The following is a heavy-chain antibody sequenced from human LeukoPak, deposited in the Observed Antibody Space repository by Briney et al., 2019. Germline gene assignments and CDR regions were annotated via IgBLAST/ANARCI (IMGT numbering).Heavy chain of an antibody. J-gene: IGHJ4*02. CDR1: GGSISSGGYY. V-gene: IGHV4-31*03. CDR3: AREDTAMVDY. CDR2: IYYSGST. D-gene: IGHD5-18*01. Sequence: SQTLTLTCTVSGGSISSGGYYWSWIRQHPGKGLEWIGYIYYSGSTYYNPSLKSRVTISVDTSKNQFSLKLSSVTAADTAVYYCAREDTAMVDYWGQGTLVTVSS.